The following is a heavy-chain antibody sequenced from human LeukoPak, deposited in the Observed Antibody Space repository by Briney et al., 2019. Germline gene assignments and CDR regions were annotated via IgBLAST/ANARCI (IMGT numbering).Heavy chain of an antibody. CDR3: ARARVGLYCTKGVCLQYNWFDP. J-gene: IGHJ5*02. CDR2: INTNTGNP. V-gene: IGHV7-4-1*02. D-gene: IGHD2-8*01. Sequence: ASVKVSCKTSGYSENFYGITWVRQVAGQGLEWMGWINTNTGNPTYAQGFTGRFVFSLDTSVSTAYLQISSLQAEDTAVYYCARARVGLYCTKGVCLQYNWFDPWGQGTLVTVSS. CDR1: GYSENFYG.